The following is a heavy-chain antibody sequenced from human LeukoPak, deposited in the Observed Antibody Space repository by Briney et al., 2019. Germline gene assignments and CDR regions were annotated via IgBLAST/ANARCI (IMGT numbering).Heavy chain of an antibody. Sequence: GESLKISCKGSGYRFTSDWIGWVRQAPGKGLEWVSTISESDGSTYYADSVKGRFTIFRDNSKNTLYLQMNILRAEDTAIYYCANSPGKWGQGTLVTVSS. CDR1: GYRFTSDW. V-gene: IGHV3-23*01. CDR2: ISESDGST. J-gene: IGHJ4*02. CDR3: ANSPGK.